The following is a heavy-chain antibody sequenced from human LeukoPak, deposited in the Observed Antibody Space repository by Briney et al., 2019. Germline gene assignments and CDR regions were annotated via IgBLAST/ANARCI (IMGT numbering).Heavy chain of an antibody. CDR2: ISGSGGST. CDR1: GFTFSSYA. J-gene: IGHJ3*01. V-gene: IGHV3-23*01. CDR3: ARAIFCGGDCYPQADGFDF. Sequence: GGSLRLSCAASGFTFSSYAMSWVRQAPGKGLEWVSAISGSGGSTYYADSVKGRFTISRDNSKNTLYLQMNSLRAEDTAVYYCARAIFCGGDCYPQADGFDFWGPGTMVTVSS. D-gene: IGHD2-21*02.